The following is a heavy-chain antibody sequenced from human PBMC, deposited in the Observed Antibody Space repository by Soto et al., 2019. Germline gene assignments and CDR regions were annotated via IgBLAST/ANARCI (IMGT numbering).Heavy chain of an antibody. CDR2: ISSSSSYI. Sequence: PVGSLRLSCAASGFTFSSYSMNWVRQAPGKGLEWVSSISSSSSYIYYADSVKGRFTISRDNAKNSLYLQMNSLRAEDTAVYYCARSPSFTEGIDYWGQGTLVTVSS. J-gene: IGHJ4*02. CDR1: GFTFSSYS. D-gene: IGHD3-16*01. CDR3: ARSPSFTEGIDY. V-gene: IGHV3-21*01.